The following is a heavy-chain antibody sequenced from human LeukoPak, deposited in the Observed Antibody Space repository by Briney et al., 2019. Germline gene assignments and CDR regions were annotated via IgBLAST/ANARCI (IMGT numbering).Heavy chain of an antibody. CDR1: GGSFTEYH. CDR3: ARERRVEVSARQTVAFDM. CDR2: INYTGRT. D-gene: IGHD5/OR15-5a*01. J-gene: IGHJ3*02. V-gene: IGHV4-34*01. Sequence: SETLSLTCAVYGGSFTEYHWSWIRQPPGKSLEWIGEINYTGRTHYNPSLTRRVTISIDMSERQFSLRLTSVTAADTAVYYCARERRVEVSARQTVAFDMWAQGTMVIVAS.